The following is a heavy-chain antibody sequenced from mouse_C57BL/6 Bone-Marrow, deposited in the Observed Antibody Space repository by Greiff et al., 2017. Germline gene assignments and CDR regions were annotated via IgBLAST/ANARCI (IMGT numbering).Heavy chain of an antibody. D-gene: IGHD1-1*01. CDR3: SRQVTTVLATKYFDV. CDR2: ISGGGGNT. J-gene: IGHJ1*03. CDR1: GFTFSSYT. V-gene: IGHV5-9*04. Sequence: VKLVESGGGFVKPGGSLKLSCAASGFTFSSYTMSCVRRTPERRLLWVAAISGGGGNTYYPDSVTGRFTISRYNDKNLLYLQMSSLRYEDTTVYYCSRQVTTVLATKYFDVWGTGTTVTVSS.